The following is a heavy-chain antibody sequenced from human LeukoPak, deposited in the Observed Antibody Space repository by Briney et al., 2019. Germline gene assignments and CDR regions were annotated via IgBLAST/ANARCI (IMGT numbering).Heavy chain of an antibody. CDR1: GFTFGSYA. V-gene: IGHV3-64D*06. CDR3: VKDIVVVVAATQPHYYYGMDV. Sequence: PGGSLRLSCAASGFTFGSYAMHWVRQAPGKGLEYVSTISNNGGNTYYADSVKGKFTISRDNSKNTLYLQMSSLRAEDTAVYYCVKDIVVVVAATQPHYYYGMDVWGQGTTVTVSS. CDR2: ISNNGGNT. J-gene: IGHJ6*02. D-gene: IGHD2-15*01.